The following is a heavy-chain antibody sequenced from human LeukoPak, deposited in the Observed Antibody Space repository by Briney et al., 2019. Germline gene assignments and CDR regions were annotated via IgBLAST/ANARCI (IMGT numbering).Heavy chain of an antibody. CDR3: ARDVFLSGSLSPIDY. Sequence: ASVKVSCKASGYIFTNYYMHWVRQAPGQGLEWMGVINTSGGSTSSAQKFQGRVTMTRDTSTSTVYMELSSLRSEDTALYYCARDVFLSGSLSPIDYWGQGTLVTVPS. CDR1: GYIFTNYY. J-gene: IGHJ4*02. CDR2: INTSGGST. D-gene: IGHD5-12*01. V-gene: IGHV1-46*01.